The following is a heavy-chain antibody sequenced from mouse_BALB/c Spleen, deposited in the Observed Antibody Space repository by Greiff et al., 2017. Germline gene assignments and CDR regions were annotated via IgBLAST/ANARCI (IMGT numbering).Heavy chain of an antibody. CDR2: INPDSSTI. J-gene: IGHJ2*01. Sequence: EVKLVESGGGLVQPGGSLKLSCAASGFDFSRYWMSWVRQAPGKGLEWIGEINPDSSTINYTPSLKDKFIISRDNAKNTLYLQMSKVRSEDTALYYCARLGRGYYFDYWGQGTTLTVSS. D-gene: IGHD4-1*01. CDR3: ARLGRGYYFDY. V-gene: IGHV4-1*02. CDR1: GFDFSRYW.